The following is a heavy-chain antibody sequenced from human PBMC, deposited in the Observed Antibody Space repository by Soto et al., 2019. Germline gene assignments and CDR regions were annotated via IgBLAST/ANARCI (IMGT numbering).Heavy chain of an antibody. CDR3: ARGNDYDSATFDY. D-gene: IGHD2-15*01. CDR1: GFTFSTYG. V-gene: IGHV3-30*03. Sequence: LRLSCEASGFTFSTYGMHWVRQAPGKGLEWVAVISYDGRNENYVDSVKGRFTISRDNSKNTLYLQINSLRIDDTAVFYCARGNDYDSATFDYWGQGAQVTVSS. J-gene: IGHJ4*02. CDR2: ISYDGRNE.